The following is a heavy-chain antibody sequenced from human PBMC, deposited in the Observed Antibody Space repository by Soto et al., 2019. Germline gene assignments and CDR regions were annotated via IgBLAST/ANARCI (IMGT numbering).Heavy chain of an antibody. D-gene: IGHD1-26*01. CDR1: GGSISSGGYS. CDR3: ARVVGVGATYNWFDP. CDR2: IYHSGST. Sequence: LSLTCAVSGGSISSGGYSWSWIRQPPGKGLEWIGYIYHSGSTYYNPSLKSRVTISVDRSKNQFSLKLSSVTAADTAVYYCARVVGVGATYNWFDPWGQGTLVTVSS. J-gene: IGHJ5*02. V-gene: IGHV4-30-2*01.